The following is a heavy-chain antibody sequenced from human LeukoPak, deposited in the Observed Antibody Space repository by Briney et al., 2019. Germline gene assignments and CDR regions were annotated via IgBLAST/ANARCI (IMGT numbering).Heavy chain of an antibody. J-gene: IGHJ3*02. CDR2: ISSSSTYI. CDR3: ARDTHCSSTSCYNAFDI. V-gene: IGHV3-21*01. CDR1: GFTFSSYS. Sequence: MSGGSLRLSCAASGFTFSSYSMNWVRQAPGKGLEWVSSISSSSTYIDYADSLKGRFTISRDNAKNSLSLQMNSLRAEDTAVYYCARDTHCSSTSCYNAFDIWGQGTMVTVSS. D-gene: IGHD2-2*02.